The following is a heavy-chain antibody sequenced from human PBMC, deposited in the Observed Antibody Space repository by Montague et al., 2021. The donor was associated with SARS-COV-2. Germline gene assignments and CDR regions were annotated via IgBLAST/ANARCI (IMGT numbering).Heavy chain of an antibody. CDR3: ARGHCSGGFCYYGVAFDV. D-gene: IGHD2-15*01. CDR1: GASINIGTCY. J-gene: IGHJ3*01. V-gene: IGHV4-61*01. Sequence: SETLSLTCTVSGASINIGTCYWTWIRPSPGKPLVWVGYIHDSGTTNSXPSLKSRVTIFVATSRNQFSLNLNSVTAADTAVYYCARGHCSGGFCYYGVAFDVWGQGTMVTIS. CDR2: IHDSGTT.